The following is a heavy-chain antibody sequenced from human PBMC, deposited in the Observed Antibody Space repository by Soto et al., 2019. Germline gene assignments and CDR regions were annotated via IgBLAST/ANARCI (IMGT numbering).Heavy chain of an antibody. CDR3: AKIFGSFDDHFEH. V-gene: IGHV4-39*01. D-gene: IGHD2-15*01. Sequence: QLQLQESGPGLVKPSETLSLTCTVSGGSITSDNYYWGWIRQPPGKGLEWIGSIYYTGTTYYSPPLRSRATISVDTSENQFSLRLTSVTAADTAVYYCAKIFGSFDDHFEHWGQGMLVTVSS. CDR2: IYYTGTT. CDR1: GGSITSDNYY. J-gene: IGHJ1*01.